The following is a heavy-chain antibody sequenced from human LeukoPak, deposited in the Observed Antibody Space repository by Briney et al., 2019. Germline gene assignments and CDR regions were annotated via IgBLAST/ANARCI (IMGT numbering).Heavy chain of an antibody. D-gene: IGHD6-13*01. CDR2: INPNSGGT. J-gene: IGHJ5*02. CDR3: ARGGGGHIAAAKGWNWFDP. V-gene: IGHV1-2*02. CDR1: GYTFTGYY. Sequence: ASVKVSCKASGYTFTGYYMHWVRQAPGQGLEWMGWINPNSGGTNYAQKFQGRVTMTRDTSISTAYMELRSLRSDDTAVYYCARGGGGHIAAAKGWNWFDPWGQGTLVTVSS.